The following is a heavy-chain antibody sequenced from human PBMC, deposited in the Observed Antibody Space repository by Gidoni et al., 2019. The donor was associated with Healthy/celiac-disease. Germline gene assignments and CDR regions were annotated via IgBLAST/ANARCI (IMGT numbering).Heavy chain of an antibody. V-gene: IGHV3-49*05. Sequence: EVQLVESGGGLVKPGRYLRLTCTASGSTLGDYAMGWFRQAPGKGLEWVGFIRSKAYGGTTEYAASVKGRFTISRDDSKRIAYLQMNSLKTEDTAVYYCTRRRYYYGSGSYWGYWGQGTLVTVSS. CDR1: GSTLGDYA. J-gene: IGHJ4*02. D-gene: IGHD3-10*01. CDR3: TRRRYYYGSGSYWGY. CDR2: IRSKAYGGTT.